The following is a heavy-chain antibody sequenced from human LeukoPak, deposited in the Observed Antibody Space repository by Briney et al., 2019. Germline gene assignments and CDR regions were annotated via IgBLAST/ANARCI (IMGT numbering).Heavy chain of an antibody. V-gene: IGHV4-59*01. Sequence: NPSETLSLTCTVSGGSMSSYYWSWIRQPPGKGLEWIGSIYYSGSTNYNPSLKGRVTISVDTSKNQFSLRLSSVTAADTAVYYCARDHRGYSYGLFDNWGQGTLVTVSS. CDR1: GGSMSSYY. J-gene: IGHJ4*02. CDR3: ARDHRGYSYGLFDN. CDR2: IYYSGST. D-gene: IGHD5-18*01.